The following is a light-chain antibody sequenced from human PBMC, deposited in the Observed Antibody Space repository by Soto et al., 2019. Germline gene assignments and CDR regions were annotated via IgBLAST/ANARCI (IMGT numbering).Light chain of an antibody. J-gene: IGKJ2*01. V-gene: IGKV3-20*01. Sequence: EIVLTQSPGTLSLSPGERATLSCRASQSVSSSNLAWYQQKPGQAPRLLIYGVSGRATGTPDRFSGSGFGTDFTLTISRLEPEDFAVFYCQQYGTSPYTFGQGTKLEIK. CDR3: QQYGTSPYT. CDR1: QSVSSSN. CDR2: GVS.